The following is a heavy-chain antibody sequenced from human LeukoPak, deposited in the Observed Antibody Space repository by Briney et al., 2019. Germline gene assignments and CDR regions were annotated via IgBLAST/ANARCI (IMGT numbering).Heavy chain of an antibody. CDR1: GGSIRGYY. CDR3: ARGSGNYFGWFDP. J-gene: IGHJ5*02. V-gene: IGHV4-59*01. D-gene: IGHD3-10*01. Sequence: PSETLSLTCTVSGGSIRGYYWTWIRQPPGKGQEWIGYKYYSGSTNSNPSLKSRVTISVDPSKNQFSLKLTSVTAADTAVYYCARGSGNYFGWFDPWGQGTPVTVSS. CDR2: KYYSGST.